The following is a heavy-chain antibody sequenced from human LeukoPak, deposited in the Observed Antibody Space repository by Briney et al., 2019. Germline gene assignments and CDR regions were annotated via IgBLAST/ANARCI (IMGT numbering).Heavy chain of an antibody. CDR2: IYHSGST. V-gene: IGHV4-59*01. CDR1: ADSISNYY. CDR3: AGDLGGNKGEFDY. D-gene: IGHD2/OR15-2a*01. J-gene: IGHJ4*02. Sequence: PSETLSLTCTVSADSISNYYWSWIRQPPGKGLEWIGYIYHSGSTNYNPSLSSRVTISVDSSKKQFSLKVSSVTAADTAVYYCAGDLGGNKGEFDYWGQGTLVTVS.